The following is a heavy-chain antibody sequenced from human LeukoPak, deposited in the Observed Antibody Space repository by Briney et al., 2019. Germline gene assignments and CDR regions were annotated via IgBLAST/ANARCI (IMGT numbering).Heavy chain of an antibody. J-gene: IGHJ4*02. CDR3: ARDGYNEFYFDY. Sequence: PSETLSLTCTVSGGSISSYYWSWIRQPPGKGLEWIGYIYYSGSTNYNPSLKSRVTISVDTSKNQFPLKLSSVTAADTAVYYCARDGYNEFYFDYWGQGTLVTVSS. V-gene: IGHV4-59*01. CDR1: GGSISSYY. CDR2: IYYSGST. D-gene: IGHD5-24*01.